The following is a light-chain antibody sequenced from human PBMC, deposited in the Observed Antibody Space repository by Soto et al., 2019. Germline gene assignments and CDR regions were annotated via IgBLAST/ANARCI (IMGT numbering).Light chain of an antibody. Sequence: QPVLTQPPSVSVAPGQRVTISCTGTSSNIGTNYDVHWYRQFPGTAPKLLIYDDTNRPSGVPDRFSGSKSGTSASLAITGLQAEDEADYYCQSYDSSLSAVVFGGGTKVTVL. J-gene: IGLJ2*01. CDR3: QSYDSSLSAVV. V-gene: IGLV1-40*01. CDR2: DDT. CDR1: SSNIGTNYD.